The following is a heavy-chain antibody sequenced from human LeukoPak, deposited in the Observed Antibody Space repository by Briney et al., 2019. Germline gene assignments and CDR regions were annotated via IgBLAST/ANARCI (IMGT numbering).Heavy chain of an antibody. J-gene: IGHJ4*02. CDR1: GLTFSSYA. V-gene: IGHV3-23*01. Sequence: PGGSLRLSCAASGLTFSSYAMMWLRQAPGKGLEWVSAITGSGGWALYAESVKGRFTISRDNSKNTLYLQMSSLRAEDTAVYYCAREPDHDSSGYYYDYWGQGTLVTVSS. CDR2: ITGSGGWA. CDR3: AREPDHDSSGYYYDY. D-gene: IGHD3-22*01.